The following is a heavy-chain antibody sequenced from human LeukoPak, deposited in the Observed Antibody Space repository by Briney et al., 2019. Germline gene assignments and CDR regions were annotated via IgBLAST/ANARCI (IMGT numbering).Heavy chain of an antibody. D-gene: IGHD3-10*01. J-gene: IGHJ4*02. V-gene: IGHV3-48*02. Sequence: GSLRLSCAASGFTFSSYNMNWVRQAPGKGLEWVSHISSTSTTYYADSVKGRFTTSRDNAKNLLYLQMNSLRDEDTAVYYCAAAGDYWGQGTLVTVSS. CDR2: ISSTSTT. CDR3: AAAGDY. CDR1: GFTFSSYN.